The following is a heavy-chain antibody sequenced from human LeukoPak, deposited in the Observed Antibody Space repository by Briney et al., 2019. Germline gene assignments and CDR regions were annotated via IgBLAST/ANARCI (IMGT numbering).Heavy chain of an antibody. CDR1: GFTFSSYA. V-gene: IGHV3-30-3*01. J-gene: IGHJ4*02. Sequence: GGSLRLSCAASGFTFSSYAMHWVRQAPGKGLEWVAVISYDGSNKYYADSVKGRFTISRDNSKNTLYLQMNSLRAEDTAVYYCAREFTTMVRGVIITTYSFDYWGQGTLVTVSS. CDR2: ISYDGSNK. D-gene: IGHD3-10*01. CDR3: AREFTTMVRGVIITTYSFDY.